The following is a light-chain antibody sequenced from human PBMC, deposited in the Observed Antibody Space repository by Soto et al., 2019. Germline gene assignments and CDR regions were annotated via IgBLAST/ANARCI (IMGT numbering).Light chain of an antibody. CDR2: GNS. Sequence: QSVLTQPPSVSGAPGQRVTISCTGSSSNIGAGYDVHWYQQLPGTALKLLIYGNSNRPSGVPDRFSGSKSGTSASLAITGLQAEDEADYYCQSYDSSFHVVFGGGTKLTVL. J-gene: IGLJ2*01. CDR1: SSNIGAGYD. V-gene: IGLV1-40*01. CDR3: QSYDSSFHVV.